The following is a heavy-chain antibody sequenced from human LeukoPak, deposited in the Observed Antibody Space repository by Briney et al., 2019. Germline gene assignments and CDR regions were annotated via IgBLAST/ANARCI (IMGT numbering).Heavy chain of an antibody. D-gene: IGHD1-26*01. V-gene: IGHV4-39*01. CDR2: IYYSGNT. J-gene: IGHJ3*01. CDR1: GGSISSSNYY. Sequence: PSETLSLTCTVSGGSISSSNYYWGWIRQPPGKGLEWIGRIYYSGNTYYNPSLKSRVTISVDTSKNQFSLKLTSVTAADTAVYYCAHFKGGSFDFWGQGTMVTVSS. CDR3: AHFKGGSFDF.